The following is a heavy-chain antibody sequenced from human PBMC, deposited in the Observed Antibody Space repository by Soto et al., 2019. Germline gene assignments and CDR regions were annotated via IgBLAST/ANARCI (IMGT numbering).Heavy chain of an antibody. V-gene: IGHV1-69*01. D-gene: IGHD2-8*01. J-gene: IGHJ4*02. CDR2: IIPVLGTT. CDR3: AAGGSNGSIR. Sequence: QVQLVQSGAEVRKPGSSVKVSCKASRDTFNDYAITWVRQAPGQGLEWMGGIIPVLGTTKYAQKFQGRVTMTADESTSTAYMELNSLTSEDRAVYYCAAGGSNGSIRWGQGTQVSVSS. CDR1: RDTFNDYA.